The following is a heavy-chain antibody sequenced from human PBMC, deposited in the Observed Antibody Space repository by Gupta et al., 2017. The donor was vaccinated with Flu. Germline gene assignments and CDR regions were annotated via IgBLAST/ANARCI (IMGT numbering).Heavy chain of an antibody. Sequence: QVQLQQWGAGLLKPSETLSLTCAVYGGSFSGYYWSWIRQPPGKGLEWIGEINHSGSTNYNPSLKSRVTISVDTSKNQFSLKLSSVTAADTAVYYCARGGGIRARFQVGAGYSSGCPACRAFDYWGQGTLVTVSS. J-gene: IGHJ4*02. CDR2: INHSGST. CDR1: GGSFSGYY. CDR3: ARGGGIRARFQVGAGYSSGCPACRAFDY. V-gene: IGHV4-34*01. D-gene: IGHD6-19*01.